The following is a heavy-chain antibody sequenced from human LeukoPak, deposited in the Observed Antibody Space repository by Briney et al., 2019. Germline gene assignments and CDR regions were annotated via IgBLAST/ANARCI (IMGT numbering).Heavy chain of an antibody. CDR2: IIPILGIA. Sequence: SVKVSCKASGGTFSSYAISWVRQAPGQGLEWMGRIIPILGIANYAQKLQGRVTITADKSTSTAYMELSSLRSEDTAVYYCAKNPPRGIIHYYDSSGYFGYWGQGTLVTVSS. CDR3: AKNPPRGIIHYYDSSGYFGY. V-gene: IGHV1-69*04. CDR1: GGTFSSYA. D-gene: IGHD3-22*01. J-gene: IGHJ4*02.